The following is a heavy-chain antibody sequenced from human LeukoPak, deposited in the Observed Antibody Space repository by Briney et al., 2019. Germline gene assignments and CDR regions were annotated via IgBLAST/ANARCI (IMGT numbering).Heavy chain of an antibody. CDR1: GFTFRNYW. CDR3: VKDGPGGSLRMGYFDY. Sequence: GGSLRLSCAASGFTFRNYWMYWVRHAPGQGLVWIANINEHGIPMYEDSVKGRFTISRDNSKNTLYLQMNSLRAEDTAVYYCVKDGPGGSLRMGYFDYWGQGTLVTVSS. CDR2: INEHGIP. V-gene: IGHV3-74*03. D-gene: IGHD1-26*01. J-gene: IGHJ4*02.